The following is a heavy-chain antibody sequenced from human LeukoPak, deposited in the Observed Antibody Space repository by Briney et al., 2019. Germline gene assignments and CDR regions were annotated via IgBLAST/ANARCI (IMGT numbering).Heavy chain of an antibody. V-gene: IGHV3-23*01. D-gene: IGHD3-22*01. CDR2: ISGSGGST. CDR3: AKDRYQNYYDSSGYYSGH. J-gene: IGHJ4*02. Sequence: GGSLRLSCAASGFTFSSYAMSWVRQAPRKGLEWVSAISGSGGSTYYADSVKGRFTISRDNSKNTLYLQMNSLRAEDTAVYYCAKDRYQNYYDSSGYYSGHWRQGTLVTVSS. CDR1: GFTFSSYA.